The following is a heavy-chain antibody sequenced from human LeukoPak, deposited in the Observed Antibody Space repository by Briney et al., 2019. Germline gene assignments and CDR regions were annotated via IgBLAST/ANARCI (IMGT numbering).Heavy chain of an antibody. CDR3: VRDRGWYHFDL. V-gene: IGHV3-7*01. D-gene: IGHD3-10*01. CDR2: NKGDGTSE. CDR1: GFTFSSYG. J-gene: IGHJ4*02. Sequence: GGSLRLSCAASGFTFSSYGMHWVRQAPGKGLEWVAHNKGDGTSEKYLDSVKGRFTISRDNTKNSLFLQLNSLRAEDTAVYYCVRDRGWYHFDLWGQGTLVTVSS.